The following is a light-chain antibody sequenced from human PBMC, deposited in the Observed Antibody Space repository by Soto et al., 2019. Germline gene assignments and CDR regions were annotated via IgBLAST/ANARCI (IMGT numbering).Light chain of an antibody. J-gene: IGLJ2*01. CDR1: SSDVGGYNY. Sequence: QSALTQPASVSGSPGQSITISCTGTSSDVGGYNYVSWYQQHPGKAPNLIIFDVSNRPSGVSNRFSVSKSGNSASLTISGLQAEDEADYYCSSYTGSNTPVVFGGGTKLTVL. V-gene: IGLV2-14*01. CDR3: SSYTGSNTPVV. CDR2: DVS.